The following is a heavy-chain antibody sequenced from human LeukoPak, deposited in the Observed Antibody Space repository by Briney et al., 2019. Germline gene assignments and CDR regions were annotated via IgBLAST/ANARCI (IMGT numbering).Heavy chain of an antibody. CDR3: ARIGYCSSTSCYPYYMDV. CDR1: GYTFTSYG. J-gene: IGHJ6*03. CDR2: ICAYNGNT. V-gene: IGHV1-18*01. Sequence: ASVKVSCKASGYTFTSYGISWVRQAPGQGLEWMGWICAYNGNTNYAQKLQGRVTMTTDTSTSTAYMELRSLRSDDTAVYYCARIGYCSSTSCYPYYMDVWGKGTTVTVSS. D-gene: IGHD2-2*01.